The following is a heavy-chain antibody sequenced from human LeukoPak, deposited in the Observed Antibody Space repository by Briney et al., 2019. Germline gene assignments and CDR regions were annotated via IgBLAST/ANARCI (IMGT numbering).Heavy chain of an antibody. CDR1: GYSISSGYY. D-gene: IGHD6-19*01. Sequence: KPSETLSLTCTVSGYSISSGYYWGWIRQPPGKGLQWIGTIYHSGSTYYNPSLKSRVTMSVDTSKNHFSLKLSSVTTADTAVYYCARESYSSGWFGTLGYWGQGTLVTVSS. CDR3: ARESYSSGWFGTLGY. V-gene: IGHV4-38-2*02. CDR2: IYHSGST. J-gene: IGHJ4*02.